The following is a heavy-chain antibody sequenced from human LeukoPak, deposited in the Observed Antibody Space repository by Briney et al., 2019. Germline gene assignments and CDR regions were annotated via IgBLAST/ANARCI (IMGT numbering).Heavy chain of an antibody. V-gene: IGHV1-18*01. J-gene: IGHJ6*02. CDR3: ARDVVDTAMGHYYGMDV. D-gene: IGHD5-18*01. Sequence: ASVKVSCKASGYTFTSYGISWVRQAPGQGLEWMGWISAYNGNTNYAQKLQGRVTMTTDTSTSTAYMELRSLRSDDTAVYYCARDVVDTAMGHYYGMDVWGQGTTVTVSS. CDR2: ISAYNGNT. CDR1: GYTFTSYG.